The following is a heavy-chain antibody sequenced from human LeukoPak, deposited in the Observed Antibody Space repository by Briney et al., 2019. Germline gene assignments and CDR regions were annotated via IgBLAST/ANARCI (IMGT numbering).Heavy chain of an antibody. CDR2: ISAYNGNT. D-gene: IGHD6-13*01. CDR1: GYTFTSYY. Sequence: ASVKVSYKASGYTFTSYYMHWVRQAPGQGLEWMGWISAYNGNTNYAQKLQGRVTMTTDTSTSTAYMELRSLRSDDTAVYYCARYSSSWYYFDYWGQGTLVTVSS. J-gene: IGHJ4*02. V-gene: IGHV1-18*04. CDR3: ARYSSSWYYFDY.